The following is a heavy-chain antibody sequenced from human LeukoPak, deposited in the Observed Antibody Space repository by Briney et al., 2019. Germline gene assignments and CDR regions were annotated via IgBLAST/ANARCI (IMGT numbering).Heavy chain of an antibody. CDR2: ISSGSSYI. D-gene: IGHD3-10*01. CDR3: ASGSGSYRTPYYYMDV. V-gene: IGHV3-21*01. CDR1: GFTFSSYS. J-gene: IGHJ6*03. Sequence: GGSLRLSCAASGFTFSSYSMNWVRQAPGKGLEWVSSISSGSSYIYYADSVKGRFTISRDNAKNSLYLQMNSLRAEDTAVYYCASGSGSYRTPYYYMDVWGTGTTVTVSS.